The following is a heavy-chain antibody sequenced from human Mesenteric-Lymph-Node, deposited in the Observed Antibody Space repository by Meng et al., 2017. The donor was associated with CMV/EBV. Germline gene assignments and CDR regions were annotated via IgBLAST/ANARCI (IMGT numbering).Heavy chain of an antibody. J-gene: IGHJ6*02. CDR1: GYSFTNYW. CDR3: ARLGGGNDGMDV. Sequence: GESLKISCKVSGYSFTNYWIGWVRQMPGKGLEWMGLINPSDSDTRYSPSFQGQVTLSADKSNSAAYLQWSSLKASDTGMYYCARLGGGNDGMDVWGQGTTVTVSS. D-gene: IGHD2-15*01. V-gene: IGHV5-51*01. CDR2: INPSDSDT.